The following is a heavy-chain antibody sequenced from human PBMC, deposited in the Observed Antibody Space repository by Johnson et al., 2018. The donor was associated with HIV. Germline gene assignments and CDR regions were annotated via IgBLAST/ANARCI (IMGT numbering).Heavy chain of an antibody. Sequence: VQLVESGGGVVRPGGSLRLSCGASGFTFSSYDMHWVRQATGKGLEWVSAIGTAGDTYYPGSVKGRFTISRENAKNSLYLQMNSVRAEDTAVYYCARDGTPVIAVAGLDVFDIWGQGTMVTVSS. J-gene: IGHJ3*02. V-gene: IGHV3-13*01. CDR1: GFTFSSYD. CDR3: ARDGTPVIAVAGLDVFDI. D-gene: IGHD6-19*01. CDR2: IGTAGDT.